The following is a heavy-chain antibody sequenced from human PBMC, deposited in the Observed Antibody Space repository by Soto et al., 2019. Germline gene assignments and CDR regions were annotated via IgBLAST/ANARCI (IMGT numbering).Heavy chain of an antibody. CDR1: GDSVSSNSAA. J-gene: IGHJ6*03. Sequence: SQTLSLTCAISGDSVSSNSAAWNWIRQSPSRGLEWLGRTYYRSKWYNDYAVSVKSRITINPDTSKNQFSLQLNSVTPEDTAVYYCALANGSYDFWSGYSYYYYMDVWGKGTTVTVSS. CDR3: ALANGSYDFWSGYSYYYYMDV. V-gene: IGHV6-1*01. CDR2: TYYRSKWYN. D-gene: IGHD3-3*01.